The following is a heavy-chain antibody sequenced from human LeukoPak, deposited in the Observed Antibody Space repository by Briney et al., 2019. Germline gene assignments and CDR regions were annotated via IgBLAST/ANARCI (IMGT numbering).Heavy chain of an antibody. CDR1: GFTFIINW. Sequence: GGSLRLSCAASGFTFIINWMSWVRQAPGKGLEWVASIKQDGSEKSYVDSVKGRFTISRDNAKNSVYLQMNSLRAEDTAVYYCAREEGLSWFDPWGQGTLVTVSS. V-gene: IGHV3-7*01. CDR2: IKQDGSEK. J-gene: IGHJ5*02. CDR3: AREEGLSWFDP.